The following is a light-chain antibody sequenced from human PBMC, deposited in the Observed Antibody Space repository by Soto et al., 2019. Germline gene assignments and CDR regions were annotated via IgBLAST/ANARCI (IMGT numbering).Light chain of an antibody. CDR3: TTWDDSLSGWV. Sequence: QLVLTQPPSASGTPGQRVTISCSGSGSNIRSNYVYWYQHLPGTAPKLLIYRNYQRPSGVPDRFSGSKSGTSASLAISGLRSEDEADYYCTTWDDSLSGWVFGGGTKLTVL. CDR1: GSNIRSNY. CDR2: RNY. J-gene: IGLJ3*02. V-gene: IGLV1-47*01.